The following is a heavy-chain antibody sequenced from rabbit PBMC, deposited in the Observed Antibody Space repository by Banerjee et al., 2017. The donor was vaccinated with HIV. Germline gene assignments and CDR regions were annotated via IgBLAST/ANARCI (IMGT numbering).Heavy chain of an antibody. V-gene: IGHV1S43*01. CDR1: GIDFSSYYY. J-gene: IGHJ4*01. Sequence: QEQLVESGGGLVTLGGSLKLSCKASGIDFSSYYYMCWVRQAPGKGLELIACIYTSSGSTWYASWVNGRFTISRSTSLNTVSLQLNSLTAADTATYFCVKGSGLTIPNLWGPGTLVTVS. CDR3: VKGSGLTIPNL. CDR2: IYTSSGST. D-gene: IGHD4-1*01.